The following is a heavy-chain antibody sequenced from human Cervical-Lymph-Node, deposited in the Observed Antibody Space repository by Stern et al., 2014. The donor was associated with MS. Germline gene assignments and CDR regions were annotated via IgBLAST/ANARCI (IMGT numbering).Heavy chain of an antibody. CDR1: GGSIRSGGFY. Sequence: QLQLQESGPRLVKPSQTLSLTCTVSGGSIRSGGFYCTWVRQPAGKGPEWIGRMYATGGAPYNPSLQSRATIAVDTPKNQFPLTLGSVTAADTAIYYCVRDHDYYGMDVWGQGTTVTVSS. CDR2: MYATGGA. V-gene: IGHV4-61*02. J-gene: IGHJ6*02. CDR3: VRDHDYYGMDV.